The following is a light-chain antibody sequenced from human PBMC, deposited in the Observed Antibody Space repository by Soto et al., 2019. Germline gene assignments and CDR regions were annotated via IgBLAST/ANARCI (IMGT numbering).Light chain of an antibody. CDR1: SSDIGGYSY. CDR3: SSYRSTNTLGV. CDR2: DVS. J-gene: IGLJ3*02. V-gene: IGLV2-14*01. Sequence: QSVLTQPASVSGSPGQSITISCTGSSSDIGGYSYVSWYQQYPGKAPKLMIYDVSIRPSGVSARFSGSKSGNMASLTISGLQAEDEADYFCSSYRSTNTLGVFGGGTKLTVL.